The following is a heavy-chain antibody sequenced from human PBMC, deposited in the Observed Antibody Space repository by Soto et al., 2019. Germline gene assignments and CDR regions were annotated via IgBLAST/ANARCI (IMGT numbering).Heavy chain of an antibody. D-gene: IGHD3-16*02. CDR2: IYYSGST. J-gene: IGHJ4*02. CDR3: ARASIYIWGSYRYSGALDY. V-gene: IGHV4-59*01. Sequence: SETLSLTCTVSGGSISSYYWSWIRQPPGKGLEWIGYIYYSGSTNYNPSLKSRVTISVDTSKNQFSLKLSSVTAADTAVYYCARASIYIWGSYRYSGALDYWGQGTLVTVSS. CDR1: GGSISSYY.